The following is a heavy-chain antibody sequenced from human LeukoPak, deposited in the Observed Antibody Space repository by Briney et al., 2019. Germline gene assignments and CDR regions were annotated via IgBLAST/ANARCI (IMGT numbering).Heavy chain of an antibody. D-gene: IGHD1-26*01. J-gene: IGHJ4*02. V-gene: IGHV3-23*01. CDR3: AKEPLEWELGGAHFDY. CDR1: GFTFSSYA. Sequence: GGSLRLSCAASGFTFSSYAMSGARQAPGEGLEWVSAISGSGGSTYYAAPVKGRFTISRDNSKNTLYLQMNSLRAADTAVYYCAKEPLEWELGGAHFDYWGQGTLVTVSS. CDR2: ISGSGGST.